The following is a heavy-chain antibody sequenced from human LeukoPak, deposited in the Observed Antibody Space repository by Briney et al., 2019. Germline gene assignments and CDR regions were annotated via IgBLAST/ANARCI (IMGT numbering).Heavy chain of an antibody. J-gene: IGHJ5*02. D-gene: IGHD3-16*01. CDR1: GGSISSGGYY. Sequence: SETLSLTCTASGGSISSGGYYWSWIRQHPGKGLEWIGYIYYSGSTYYNPSLKSRVTISVDTSKNQFSLKLSPVTAADTAVYYCARVKGAYNWFDPWGQGTLVTVSS. CDR2: IYYSGST. CDR3: ARVKGAYNWFDP. V-gene: IGHV4-31*03.